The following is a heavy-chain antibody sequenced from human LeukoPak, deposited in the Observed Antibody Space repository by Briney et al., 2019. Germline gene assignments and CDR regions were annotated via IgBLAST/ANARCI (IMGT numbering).Heavy chain of an antibody. CDR1: GFTFSNHW. V-gene: IGHV3-7*01. J-gene: IGHJ4*02. Sequence: GGSLRLSCAASGFTFSNHWMTWLRQTPRKGLEWVASINFGGSEKYYVDSVKGRFTISRDNAKNSLYLQMNSLRAEDSAVYYCARDLDYWGQGALVTVSS. CDR3: ARDLDY. CDR2: INFGGSEK.